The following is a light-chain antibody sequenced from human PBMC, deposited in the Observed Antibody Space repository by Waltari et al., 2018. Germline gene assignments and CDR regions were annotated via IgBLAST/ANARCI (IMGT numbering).Light chain of an antibody. CDR3: QQYGSSPPYS. CDR1: QSVSSSH. Sequence: EHVLTQSPGTLSLSPGERVTLSCRTSQSVSSSHLAWYQQRPGQAPRLLIYGASSRASGIPDRFSGSGSGTDFTLTISRLEPEDFAIYYCQQYGSSPPYSFGQGTKLEIK. CDR2: GAS. J-gene: IGKJ2*03. V-gene: IGKV3-20*01.